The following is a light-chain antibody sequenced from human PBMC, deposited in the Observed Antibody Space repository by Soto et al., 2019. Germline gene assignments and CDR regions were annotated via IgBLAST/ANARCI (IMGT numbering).Light chain of an antibody. CDR1: QAISSY. V-gene: IGKV1-9*01. CDR2: AAS. J-gene: IGKJ4*01. CDR3: LQLNSYPLP. Sequence: DIQLTQSPSFLSASVGDRVTITCRASQAISSYLDWYQQKPGKGPKLLIHAASTLQSGVPLRFSGSGSGTEFTLTISSLQPEDFATYYCLQLNSYPLPFGGGTEVEIK.